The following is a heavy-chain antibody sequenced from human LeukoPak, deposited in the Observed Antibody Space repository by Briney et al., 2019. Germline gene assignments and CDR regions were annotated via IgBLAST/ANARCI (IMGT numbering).Heavy chain of an antibody. Sequence: PGGSLRLSCAASGFTFSSHGMNWVRQAPGKGLEWLSYISRSSSTIYYADSVKGRFTISRDNAKNSLYLQMNSLRDEDTAVYYCARGRNPYADYSGNDYWGQGTLVTVSS. J-gene: IGHJ4*02. CDR2: ISRSSSTI. CDR1: GFTFSSHG. D-gene: IGHD4-17*01. CDR3: ARGRNPYADYSGNDY. V-gene: IGHV3-48*02.